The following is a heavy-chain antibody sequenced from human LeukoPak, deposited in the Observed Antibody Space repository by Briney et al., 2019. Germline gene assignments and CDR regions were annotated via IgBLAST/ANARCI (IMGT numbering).Heavy chain of an antibody. V-gene: IGHV4-34*01. CDR1: GGSFSDYY. Sequence: PSETLSLTCAVYGGSFSDYYWSWIRQTPGKGLEWLGEINHSRSTKYNPSLKSRVTMSVETSKNQFPLKLSSVTAADTAVYYCARHPRITTFGVIRKGGNWFDPWGQGTLVTVSS. CDR3: ARHPRITTFGVIRKGGNWFDP. CDR2: INHSRST. J-gene: IGHJ5*02. D-gene: IGHD3-3*01.